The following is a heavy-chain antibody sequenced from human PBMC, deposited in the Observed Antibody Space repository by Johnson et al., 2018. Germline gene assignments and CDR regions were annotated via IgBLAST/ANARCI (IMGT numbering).Heavy chain of an antibody. V-gene: IGHV1-8*01. J-gene: IGHJ3*02. Sequence: QVQLVQSGAEVKKPGASVKVSCKASGYTLTSYDINWVRQATGQGLEWVGWMNHNSGHTGYAQKFQGRVTMTRNTSISTAYMELSSLKYEETAVYYCARDGYGDKAAFDIWGQGTMVTVSS. CDR2: MNHNSGHT. CDR1: GYTLTSYD. CDR3: ARDGYGDKAAFDI. D-gene: IGHD4-17*01.